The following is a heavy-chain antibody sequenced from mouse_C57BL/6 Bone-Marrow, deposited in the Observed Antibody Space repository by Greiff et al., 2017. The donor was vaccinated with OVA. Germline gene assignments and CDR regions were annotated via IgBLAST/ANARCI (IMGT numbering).Heavy chain of an antibody. CDR3: ASGNYGYWYFDV. Sequence: VKLMESGAELVRPGTSVKMSCKASGYTFTNYWIGWAKQRPGHGLEWIGDIYPGGGYTNYNEKFKGKATLTADKSSSTAYMQFSSLTSEDSAIYYCASGNYGYWYFDVWGTGTTVTVSS. CDR1: GYTFTNYW. J-gene: IGHJ1*03. D-gene: IGHD2-1*01. V-gene: IGHV1-63*01. CDR2: IYPGGGYT.